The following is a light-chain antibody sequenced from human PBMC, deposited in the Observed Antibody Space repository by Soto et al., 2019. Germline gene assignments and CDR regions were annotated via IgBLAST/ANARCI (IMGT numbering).Light chain of an antibody. CDR1: QSISSSY. CDR3: KQYASSPYT. V-gene: IGKV3-20*01. J-gene: IGKJ2*01. CDR2: GAS. Sequence: EIVLTQSPGTLSLSPGERATLSCRASQSISSSYLARYQQKPGHAPRLLIYGASRRATGIPDRFSGRESGTDFTLTITTLEPEDSAVYFCKQYASSPYTFGQGTKVDIK.